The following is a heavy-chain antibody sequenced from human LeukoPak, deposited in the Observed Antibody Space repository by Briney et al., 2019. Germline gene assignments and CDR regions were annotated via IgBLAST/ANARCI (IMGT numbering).Heavy chain of an antibody. Sequence: GGSLRLSCAASGFTVSSNYMSWVRQAPGKGLEWVSVIYSGGSTYYADSVKGRFTISRDNSKNTLYLQMNSLRAEDTAVYYCAKDNYYDSSGYLKEYYFDYWGQGTLVTVSS. CDR2: IYSGGST. V-gene: IGHV3-53*01. D-gene: IGHD3-22*01. CDR3: AKDNYYDSSGYLKEYYFDY. CDR1: GFTVSSNY. J-gene: IGHJ4*02.